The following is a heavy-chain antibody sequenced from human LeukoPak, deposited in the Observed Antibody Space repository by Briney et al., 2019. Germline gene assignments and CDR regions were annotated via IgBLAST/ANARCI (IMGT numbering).Heavy chain of an antibody. Sequence: GGSLRPSCAASGFTVSSNYMSWVRQAPGKGLEWVSVIYSGGSTYYADSVKGRFTISRDNSKNTLYLQMNSLRAEDTAVYYCARGSSTSWYDFDYWGQGTLVTVSS. V-gene: IGHV3-53*01. J-gene: IGHJ4*02. CDR3: ARGSSTSWYDFDY. D-gene: IGHD2-2*01. CDR2: IYSGGST. CDR1: GFTVSSNY.